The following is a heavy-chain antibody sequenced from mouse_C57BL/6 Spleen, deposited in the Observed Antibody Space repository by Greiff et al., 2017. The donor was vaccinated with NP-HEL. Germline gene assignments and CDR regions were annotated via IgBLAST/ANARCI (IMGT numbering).Heavy chain of an antibody. CDR2: INPSNGGT. D-gene: IGHD2-3*01. J-gene: IGHJ2*01. CDR1: GYTFTSYW. V-gene: IGHV1-53*01. CDR3: ARGGIYDGPSYYFDY. Sequence: QVQLQQSGTELVKPGASVKLSCKASGYTFTSYWMHWVKQRPGQGLEWIGNINPSNGGTNYNEKFKSKATLTVDKSSSTAYMQLSSLTSEDSAVYYCARGGIYDGPSYYFDYWGQGTTLTVSS.